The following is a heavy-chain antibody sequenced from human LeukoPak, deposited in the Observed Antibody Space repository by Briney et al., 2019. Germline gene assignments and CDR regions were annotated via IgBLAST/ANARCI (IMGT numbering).Heavy chain of an antibody. J-gene: IGHJ5*02. D-gene: IGHD2/OR15-2a*01. CDR2: IWPSDSDS. CDR1: GYTFTSNW. CDR3: ATVSSPSA. V-gene: IGHV5-51*01. Sequence: GESLKISCKPSGYTFTSNWSGWVRQIPGKGLEWMGIIWPSDSDSRYSPSFEGQATISAATTTTTAYLQWSSLQTTDPAITYRATVSSPSAWGQGTLVTVSS.